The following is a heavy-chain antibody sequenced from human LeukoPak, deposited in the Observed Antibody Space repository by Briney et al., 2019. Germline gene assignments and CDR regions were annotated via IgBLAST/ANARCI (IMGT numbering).Heavy chain of an antibody. Sequence: ASVKVSCKASGYTFIGYYIYWVRQAPGQGLEYMGWINPNTGGTNYARKFQGRVTMTRDTSISTAYMELSSLRSDDTAVFYCARGPLRLDFWGQGTLVTVSS. CDR2: INPNTGGT. J-gene: IGHJ4*02. V-gene: IGHV1-2*02. CDR3: ARGPLRLDF. CDR1: GYTFIGYY.